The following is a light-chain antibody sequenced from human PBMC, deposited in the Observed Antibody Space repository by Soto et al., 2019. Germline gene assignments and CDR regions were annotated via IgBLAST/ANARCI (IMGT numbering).Light chain of an antibody. CDR1: QNINTW. V-gene: IGKV1-5*01. CDR2: DAS. Sequence: DIQMTQSPSTLSASVGDRVTITCRASQNINTWLAWYQQKPGQAPKLLVYDASTLESGVPSRFSGSGSGTEFTLTISSLQPDDFGTYYCQQYNSFFGQGTKLELK. CDR3: QQYNSF. J-gene: IGKJ2*01.